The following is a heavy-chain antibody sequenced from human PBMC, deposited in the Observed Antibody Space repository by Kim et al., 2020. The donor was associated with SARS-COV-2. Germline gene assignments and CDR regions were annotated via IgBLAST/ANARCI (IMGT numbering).Heavy chain of an antibody. CDR1: GVTVSSNY. CDR2: IYGDSTDT. CDR3: ARGIVNTMIAT. D-gene: IGHD3-22*01. J-gene: IGHJ4*02. V-gene: IGHV3-53*01. Sequence: GGSLRLSCAASGVTVSSNYMSWVRQAPGKGLEWVSVIYGDSTDTYYADSVKGRFTISRDNSKNTLYLQMNSLRAEDTAVYYCARGIVNTMIATWGQGTLVTVSS.